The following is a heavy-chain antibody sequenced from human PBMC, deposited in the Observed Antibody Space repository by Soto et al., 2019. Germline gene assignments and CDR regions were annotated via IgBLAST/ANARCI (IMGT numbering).Heavy chain of an antibody. D-gene: IGHD2-2*01. CDR1: GYTFTSYA. J-gene: IGHJ6*03. V-gene: IGHV1-3*01. CDR2: INAGNGNT. CDR3: ARAGWDRRARHCSSTSCYASSLWYYYYMDV. Sequence: ASVKVSCKASGYTFTSYAMHWVRQAPGQRLEWMGWINAGNGNTKYSQKFQGRVTITRDTSASTAYMELSSLRSEDTAVYYCARAGWDRRARHCSSTSCYASSLWYYYYMDVWGKGTTVTVSS.